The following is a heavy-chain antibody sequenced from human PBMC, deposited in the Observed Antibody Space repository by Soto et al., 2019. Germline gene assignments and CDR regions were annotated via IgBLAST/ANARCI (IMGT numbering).Heavy chain of an antibody. J-gene: IGHJ1*01. V-gene: IGHV1-69*06. CDR2: IIPIFGTA. Sequence: ASVKVSCKASGGTFSSYAISWVRQAPGQGLEWTGGIIPIFGTANYAQKFQGRVTITADKSTSTAYMELSSLRSEDTAVYYCAREPYSYYYDSSGLGSEYFQHWGQGTLVTVSS. D-gene: IGHD3-22*01. CDR3: AREPYSYYYDSSGLGSEYFQH. CDR1: GGTFSSYA.